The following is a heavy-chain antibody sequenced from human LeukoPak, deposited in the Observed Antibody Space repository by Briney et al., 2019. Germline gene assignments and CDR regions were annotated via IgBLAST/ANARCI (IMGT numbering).Heavy chain of an antibody. D-gene: IGHD4-23*01. CDR3: ASAGYGGDY. CDR1: GGSFSGYY. V-gene: IGHV4-59*01. J-gene: IGHJ4*02. Sequence: SETLSLTCAVYGGSFSGYYWSWIRQPPGKGLEWIGYIYYSGSTNYNPSLKSRVTISVDTSKNQFSLKLSSVTAADTAVYYCASAGYGGDYWGQGTLVTVSS. CDR2: IYYSGST.